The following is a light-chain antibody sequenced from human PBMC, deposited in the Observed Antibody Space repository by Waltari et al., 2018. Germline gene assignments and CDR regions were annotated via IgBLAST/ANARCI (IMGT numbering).Light chain of an antibody. V-gene: IGLV2-14*01. J-gene: IGLJ1*01. CDR1: SSDIGGDNF. CDR3: SSYTRSSSYV. Sequence: QSALTPPASVSGSPEQSITLSCTGTSSDIGGDNFVSWYQQHPGKAPKLILFDVSDRPSGVSNRFSVSKSGNSASLTISGLQAEDEADYYCSSYTRSSSYVFGTGTKVTVL. CDR2: DVS.